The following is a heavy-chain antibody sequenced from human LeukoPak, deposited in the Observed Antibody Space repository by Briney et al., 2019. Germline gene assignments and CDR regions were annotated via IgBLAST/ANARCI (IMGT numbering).Heavy chain of an antibody. D-gene: IGHD2-15*01. CDR2: INCNGHTT. J-gene: IGHJ4*02. Sequence: GGSLRLSCAGSGFIFRDYAMTWVRQAPGKGLEWVSGINCNGHTTGYADTVKGRFTISRDNAKNSLYLQMDSLRVEDTASYYCARGVEAVAAAQLYYFDLWGRGTLVTVSS. CDR3: ARGVEAVAAAQLYYFDL. V-gene: IGHV3-20*04. CDR1: GFIFRDYA.